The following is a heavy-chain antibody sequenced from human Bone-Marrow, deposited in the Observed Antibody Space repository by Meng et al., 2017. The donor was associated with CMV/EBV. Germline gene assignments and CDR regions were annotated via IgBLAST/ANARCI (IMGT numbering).Heavy chain of an antibody. Sequence: GESLKISCKGSGYSFTTYWIGWVRQMPGRGLEWMGIIYPGDSDTRYSPSFQGQVTISADKSISTAYLQWNSLKASDTAMYYCARLRFLEWNSFDYWGQGTRVTVSS. J-gene: IGHJ4*02. CDR3: ARLRFLEWNSFDY. D-gene: IGHD3-3*01. CDR2: IYPGDSDT. V-gene: IGHV5-51*01. CDR1: GYSFTTYW.